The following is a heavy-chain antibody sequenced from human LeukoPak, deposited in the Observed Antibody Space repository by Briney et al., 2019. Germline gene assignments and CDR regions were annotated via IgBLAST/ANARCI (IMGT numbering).Heavy chain of an antibody. D-gene: IGHD4-17*01. Sequence: ASVKVSCKASGYTFTSYGISWVRQAPGQGLEWMGWISAYNGNTNYAQKLQGRVTMTTDTSTSTAYMELRSLRSDDTAVYYCARGDSYGDYGPLYRTWGQGTLVTVSS. J-gene: IGHJ5*02. CDR1: GYTFTSYG. CDR2: ISAYNGNT. V-gene: IGHV1-18*04. CDR3: ARGDSYGDYGPLYRT.